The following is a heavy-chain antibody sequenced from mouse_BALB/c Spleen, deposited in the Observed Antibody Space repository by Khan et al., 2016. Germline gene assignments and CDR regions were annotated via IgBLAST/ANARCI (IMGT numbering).Heavy chain of an antibody. CDR1: GDSITSGY. Sequence: EVQLQESGPSLVKPSQTLSLTCSVTGDSITSGYWNWIRKFPGNKLEYMGYISYSGSTYYTPSLKSRISITRDTSKNQYYLQLNSVTTEDTATYYWARYENYRYDGDAMDYWGQGTSVTVSS. CDR3: ARYENYRYDGDAMDY. V-gene: IGHV3-8*02. CDR2: ISYSGST. J-gene: IGHJ4*01. D-gene: IGHD2-14*01.